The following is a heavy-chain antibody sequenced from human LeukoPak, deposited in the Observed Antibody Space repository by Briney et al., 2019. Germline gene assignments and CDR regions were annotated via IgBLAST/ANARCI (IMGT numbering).Heavy chain of an antibody. V-gene: IGHV1-69*05. CDR1: GGTFSSYA. Sequence: PWASVKVSCKASGGTFSSYAISWVRQAPGQGLEWMGGIIPIFGTANYAQKFQGRVTITTDESTSTAYMELSSLRSEDTAVYYCASGLVPAAWLFDYWGQGTLVTVSS. CDR2: IIPIFGTA. CDR3: ASGLVPAAWLFDY. D-gene: IGHD2-2*01. J-gene: IGHJ4*02.